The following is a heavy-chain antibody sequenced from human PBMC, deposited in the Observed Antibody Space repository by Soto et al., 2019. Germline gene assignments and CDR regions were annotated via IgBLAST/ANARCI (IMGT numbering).Heavy chain of an antibody. CDR2: IYYSGST. J-gene: IGHJ6*02. CDR3: ARDGGYDDYYYYGMDV. V-gene: IGHV4-31*03. CDR1: GGSISSGGYY. Sequence: QVQLQESGPGLVKPSQTLSLTCTVSGGSISSGGYYWSWIRQHPGKGLEWIGYIYYSGSTYYNPSLKSRVTISVDTSKNQFSLKLSSVTAADTAVYYCARDGGYDDYYYYGMDVWGQGTTVTVSS. D-gene: IGHD5-12*01.